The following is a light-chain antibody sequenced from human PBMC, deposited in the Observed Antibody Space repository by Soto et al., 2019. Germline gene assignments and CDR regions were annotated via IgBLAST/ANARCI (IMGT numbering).Light chain of an antibody. CDR1: SSDIGRYDY. Sequence: QSALTQPASVSGSPGQSITFSCTGTSSDIGRYDYVSWYQQFPGKAPKLMIYRVINRPSGVSDRFSGSKSGNSASLSISGLQPEDEASYFCGSYTSATTWVFGGGTKLTVL. CDR3: GSYTSATTWV. V-gene: IGLV2-14*03. J-gene: IGLJ3*02. CDR2: RVI.